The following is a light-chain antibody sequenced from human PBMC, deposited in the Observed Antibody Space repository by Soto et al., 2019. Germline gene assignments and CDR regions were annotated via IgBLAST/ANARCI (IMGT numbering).Light chain of an antibody. CDR1: QSVSTN. CDR3: QQYIHWPPMYT. Sequence: EIVLTQSPATLSVSPGERATLSCRASQSVSTNLAWYQQKPGQAPRLLIFGAFTRATGAPASFSGSGSGTEFTLALSNLQAEDFAVYYCQQYIHWPPMYTLGQGTKLEIK. CDR2: GAF. J-gene: IGKJ2*01. V-gene: IGKV3-15*01.